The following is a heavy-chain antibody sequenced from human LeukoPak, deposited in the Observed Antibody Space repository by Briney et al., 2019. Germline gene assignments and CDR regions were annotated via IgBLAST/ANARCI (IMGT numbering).Heavy chain of an antibody. CDR3: ARGTVVVPAARSFDY. J-gene: IGHJ4*02. D-gene: IGHD2-2*01. Sequence: ASVKVSCKASGYTFTGYYMHWVRQAPGQGLEWMGWINPNSGGTNYAQKFQGRVTMTRDTSISTAYMELSRLRSDDTAVYYCARGTVVVPAARSFDYWGQGTLVTVSS. CDR2: INPNSGGT. CDR1: GYTFTGYY. V-gene: IGHV1-2*02.